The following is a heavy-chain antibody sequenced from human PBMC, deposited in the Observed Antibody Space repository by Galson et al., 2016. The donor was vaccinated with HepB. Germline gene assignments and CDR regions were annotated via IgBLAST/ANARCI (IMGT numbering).Heavy chain of an antibody. V-gene: IGHV3-30*04. CDR1: GFTFSSYA. CDR3: AREDGDGYNERQYYFDY. J-gene: IGHJ4*02. CDR2: ISYDGSNK. Sequence: SLRLSCAASGFTFSSYAMHWVRQAPGKGLEWVAVISYDGSNKYYADSVQGRFTISRDNSKNTLYLQMNSLRAEDTAVFYCAREDGDGYNERQYYFDYWGQGTLVTVSS. D-gene: IGHD5-24*01.